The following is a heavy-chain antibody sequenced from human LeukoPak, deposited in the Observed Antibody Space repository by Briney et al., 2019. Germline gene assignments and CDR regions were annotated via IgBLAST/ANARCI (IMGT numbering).Heavy chain of an antibody. CDR1: GYSFTSYW. CDR2: IYPGDSDT. V-gene: IGHV5-51*01. J-gene: IGHJ4*02. CDR3: ARLHWYCSSTSCYTGDYFDY. Sequence: GEPLKISCKGSGYSFTSYWIGWVRQMPGKGLEWMGIIYPGDSDTRYSPSFQGQVTISADKSISTAYLQWSSLKASDTAMYYCARLHWYCSSTSCYTGDYFDYWGQGTLVTVSS. D-gene: IGHD2-2*01.